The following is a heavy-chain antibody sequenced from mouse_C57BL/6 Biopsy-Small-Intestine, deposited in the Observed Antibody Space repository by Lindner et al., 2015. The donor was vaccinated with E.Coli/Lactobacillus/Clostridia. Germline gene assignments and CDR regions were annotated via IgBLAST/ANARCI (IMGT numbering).Heavy chain of an antibody. J-gene: IGHJ2*01. Sequence: LQESGAELVRPGASVKLSCTASGFNIKDDYMHWVKQRPEQGLEWIGWIDPENGDTEYASKFQGKATITADTSSNTAYLQLSSLTSEDTAVYYCTTSGTTVVAPSDYWGQGTTLTVSS. CDR2: IDPENGDT. D-gene: IGHD1-1*01. V-gene: IGHV14-4*01. CDR1: GFNIKDDY. CDR3: TTSGTTVVAPSDY.